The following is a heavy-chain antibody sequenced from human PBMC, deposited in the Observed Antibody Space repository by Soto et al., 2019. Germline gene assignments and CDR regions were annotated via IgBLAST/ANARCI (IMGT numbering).Heavy chain of an antibody. CDR2: IYASGTT. V-gene: IGHV4-4*07. Sequence: PSETLSLTCTVSGASISNYYWSWIRQPAGKGLECLGRIYASGTTTYNPSLRSRVTMSVDTSKNQFSLKLSSVTAADTAVYYCARGRLGYCSGGSCYTPYYYYGMDVWGQGTTVTVSS. CDR3: ARGRLGYCSGGSCYTPYYYYGMDV. D-gene: IGHD2-15*01. CDR1: GASISNYY. J-gene: IGHJ6*02.